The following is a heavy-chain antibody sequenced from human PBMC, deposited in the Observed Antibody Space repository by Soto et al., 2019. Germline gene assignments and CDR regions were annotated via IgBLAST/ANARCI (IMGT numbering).Heavy chain of an antibody. Sequence: EVQLLESGGGLVQPGGSLRLSCAASGFTFSSYAMSWVRQAPGKGLEWVSAISGSGGSTYYADSVKGRFTISRDNSKNTLYLQMNSLRAEDTAVYYCAKLAYDFWSGYPTYYYYYGMDVWGQGTTVTVSS. J-gene: IGHJ6*02. CDR2: ISGSGGST. D-gene: IGHD3-3*01. CDR3: AKLAYDFWSGYPTYYYYYGMDV. CDR1: GFTFSSYA. V-gene: IGHV3-23*01.